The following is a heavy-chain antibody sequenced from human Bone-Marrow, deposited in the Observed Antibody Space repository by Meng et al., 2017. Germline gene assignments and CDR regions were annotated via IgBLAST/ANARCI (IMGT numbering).Heavy chain of an antibody. CDR3: ARDPDVDTARGDY. Sequence: VHVVQVGADVEKPGASVKVSCKASGYTFTGYYMHWVRQAPGQGLEWMGRINPNSGGTNYAQKFQGRVTMTRDTSISTAYMELSRLRSDDTAVYYCARDPDVDTARGDYWGQGTLVTVSS. D-gene: IGHD5-18*01. CDR2: INPNSGGT. J-gene: IGHJ4*02. V-gene: IGHV1-2*06. CDR1: GYTFTGYY.